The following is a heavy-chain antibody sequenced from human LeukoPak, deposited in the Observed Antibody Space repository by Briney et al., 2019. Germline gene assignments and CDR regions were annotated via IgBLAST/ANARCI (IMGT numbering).Heavy chain of an antibody. CDR1: GGSISSYY. CDR3: ARHRQYDAYVFDI. V-gene: IGHV4-59*08. Sequence: SETLSLTCTASGGSISSYYWSWIRQPPGKGQEWIGYISYTGSTKYNPSRKSRVTISKGTSKKQFSLNQGSVTGADTAVYYCARHRQYDAYVFDIWGEGTMVTVSS. D-gene: IGHD2-8*01. J-gene: IGHJ3*02. CDR2: ISYTGST.